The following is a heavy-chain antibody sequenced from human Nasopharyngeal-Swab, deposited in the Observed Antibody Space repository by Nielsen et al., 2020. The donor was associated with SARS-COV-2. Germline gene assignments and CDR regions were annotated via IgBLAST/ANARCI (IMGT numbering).Heavy chain of an antibody. CDR1: GYTFTSYG. CDR2: IGGYNGNT. D-gene: IGHD3-3*01. Sequence: ASVKVSCKASGYTFTSYGISWVRQAPGQGLEWMAWIGGYNGNTNYAQKFQGRVTMTTDISTSTAYMELRSLRSDDTAVYYCARDIHELWSGQFFDLWGQGSLVTVSS. V-gene: IGHV1-18*01. J-gene: IGHJ5*02. CDR3: ARDIHELWSGQFFDL.